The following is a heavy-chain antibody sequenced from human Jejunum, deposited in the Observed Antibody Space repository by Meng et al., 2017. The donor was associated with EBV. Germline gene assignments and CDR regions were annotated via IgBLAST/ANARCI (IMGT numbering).Heavy chain of an antibody. CDR1: GGSFSDYY. CDR3: ATFNCTVGTRSFDS. J-gene: IGHJ4*02. Sequence: QAQVQQWGAGPLRPSETLSLTCAVYGGSFSDYYWSWIRQPPGKRLEWIGEIDHSGRTNYNPSLKSRVTLSLLTSKDHFSLRLSSVTAADTAVYYCATFNCTVGTRSFDSWGQGTLVTVSS. D-gene: IGHD2-8*02. V-gene: IGHV4-34*01. CDR2: IDHSGRT.